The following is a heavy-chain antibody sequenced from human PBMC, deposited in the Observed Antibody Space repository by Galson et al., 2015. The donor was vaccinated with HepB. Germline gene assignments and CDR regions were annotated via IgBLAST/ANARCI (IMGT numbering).Heavy chain of an antibody. Sequence: SVKVSCKASGYTFTSLGINWLRQAPGQGPEWVGWVSAYNGNISYAQKLQGRVTMTADTSTTTAYMELRGLTSDDTAVYYCARVFQDRYHYGMDVWGRGTTVTVSS. CDR3: ARVFQDRYHYGMDV. V-gene: IGHV1-18*04. CDR1: GYTFTSLG. J-gene: IGHJ6*02. CDR2: VSAYNGNI. D-gene: IGHD3-9*01.